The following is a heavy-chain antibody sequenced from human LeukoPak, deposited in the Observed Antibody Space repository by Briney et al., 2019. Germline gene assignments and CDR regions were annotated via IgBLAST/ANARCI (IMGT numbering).Heavy chain of an antibody. CDR3: ARDLRRGYSGYDPGDY. J-gene: IGHJ4*02. Sequence: ASVKVSCKVSGNTLKELSMHWVRQAPGKGLEWMGGSDAEDGEIIYAQKFQGRVTMTEDTSTGTAYMELHSLTSEDTAVYYCARDLRRGYSGYDPGDYWGQGTLVTVSS. V-gene: IGHV1-24*01. CDR1: GNTLKELS. D-gene: IGHD5-12*01. CDR2: SDAEDGEI.